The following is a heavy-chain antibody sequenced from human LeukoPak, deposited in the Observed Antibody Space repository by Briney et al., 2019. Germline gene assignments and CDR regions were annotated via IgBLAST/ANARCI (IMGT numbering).Heavy chain of an antibody. CDR1: GFTFSSYW. CDR2: INSDGSST. J-gene: IGHJ4*02. Sequence: GGSLRLSCAASGFTFSSYWMHWVRQAPGKGLVWVSRINSDGSSTRYADSVKGRFTISRDNAKNTLYLQMNSLGAEDTAVYSCARDENYGAPHFDYWGQGTLVTVSS. CDR3: ARDENYGAPHFDY. D-gene: IGHD4-17*01. V-gene: IGHV3-74*01.